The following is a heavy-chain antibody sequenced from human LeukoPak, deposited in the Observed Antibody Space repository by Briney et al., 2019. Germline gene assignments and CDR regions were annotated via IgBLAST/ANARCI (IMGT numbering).Heavy chain of an antibody. Sequence: ASVTVSFTASGYTFTIYDINWVRQAPGPGHERMGWMNPNSGNTGYAQKFQGRVTITRNTSISTAYMELSSLRSEDTAVYYCASTTVTTASGASYGMDVWGQGTTVTVSS. J-gene: IGHJ6*02. CDR2: MNPNSGNT. CDR1: GYTFTIYD. V-gene: IGHV1-8*01. CDR3: ASTTVTTASGASYGMDV. D-gene: IGHD4-17*01.